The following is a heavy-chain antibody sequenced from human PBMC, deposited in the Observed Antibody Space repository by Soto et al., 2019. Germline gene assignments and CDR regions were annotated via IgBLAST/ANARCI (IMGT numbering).Heavy chain of an antibody. CDR1: GGSISSGGYY. CDR2: IYYSGST. V-gene: IGHV4-31*03. J-gene: IGHJ1*01. CDR3: ARGNGPYYDYICGNSRNLEGQYFQH. D-gene: IGHD3-16*02. Sequence: QVQLQESGPGLVKPSQTLSLTCTVSGGSISSGGYYWSWIRQHPGKGLEWIGYIYYSGSTYYNPSLKTRVAISVDTSKTQFSLKLGYVTAADTAVYCCARGNGPYYDYICGNSRNLEGQYFQHWGQGTLVTVSS.